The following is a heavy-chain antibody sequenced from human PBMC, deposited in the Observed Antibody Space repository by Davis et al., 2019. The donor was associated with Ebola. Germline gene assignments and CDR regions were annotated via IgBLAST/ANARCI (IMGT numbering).Heavy chain of an antibody. CDR3: ARCLRTVTTNWFDP. J-gene: IGHJ5*02. Sequence: AASVKVSCKASGYTFTSYGISWVRQAPGQGLEWMGIINPSGGSTSYAQKFQGRVTITRDTSASTAYMELSSLRSEDTAVYYCARCLRTVTTNWFDPWGQGTLVTVSS. D-gene: IGHD4-17*01. CDR2: INPSGGST. CDR1: GYTFTSYG. V-gene: IGHV1-46*01.